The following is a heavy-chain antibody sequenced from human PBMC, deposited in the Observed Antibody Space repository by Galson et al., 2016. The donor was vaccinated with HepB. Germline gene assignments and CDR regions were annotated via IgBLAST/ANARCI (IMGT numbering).Heavy chain of an antibody. CDR3: AREASYGNVLDH. J-gene: IGHJ4*02. CDR2: ISYDGTKI. CDR1: GFPFSGYP. D-gene: IGHD5-18*01. Sequence: SLRLSCAASGFPFSGYPIHWVRQAPGKGLDWVASISYDGTKINYADSVKGRFTISRDNSKNTVSLQMNSLRVDDTAVFYCAREASYGNVLDHWGQGTLVTVSS. V-gene: IGHV3-30*04.